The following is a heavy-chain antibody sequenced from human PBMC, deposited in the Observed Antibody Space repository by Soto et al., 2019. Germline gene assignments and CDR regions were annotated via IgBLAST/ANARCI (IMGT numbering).Heavy chain of an antibody. J-gene: IGHJ5*02. CDR2: INHSGST. CDR3: ARRLLWSGYYTPFGWFDP. CDR1: GVSFSGYY. D-gene: IGHD3-3*01. V-gene: IGHV4-34*01. Sequence: SETLSLTCAVYGVSFSGYYWSWIRQAPGKGLEWIGEINHSGSTNYNPSLKSRVTISVDTSKNQFSLKLSSVTAADTAVYYCARRLLWSGYYTPFGWFDPWGQGTLVTVSS.